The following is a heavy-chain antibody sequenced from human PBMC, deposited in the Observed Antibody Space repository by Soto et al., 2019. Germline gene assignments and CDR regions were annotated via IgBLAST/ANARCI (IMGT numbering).Heavy chain of an antibody. V-gene: IGHV1-18*01. CDR3: AREPDAYFYDISTGYSQADDAFDI. D-gene: IGHD3-9*01. CDR2: ISAYNGNT. Sequence: ASVKVSCKASGYTFTSYGISWVRQAPGQGLEWMGWISAYNGNTNYAQKLQGRVTMTTDTSTSTAYMELRSLRSDDTAVYYCAREPDAYFYDISTGYSQADDAFDIWGQGTMVTVSS. J-gene: IGHJ3*02. CDR1: GYTFTSYG.